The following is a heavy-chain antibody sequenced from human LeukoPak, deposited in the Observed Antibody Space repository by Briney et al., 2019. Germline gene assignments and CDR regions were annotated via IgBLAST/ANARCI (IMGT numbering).Heavy chain of an antibody. Sequence: PSETLSLTCTVSGGSISSYYWSWIRQPPGKGLEWIGYVYYSGSTNYNPSLKSRVTMSVDTSKNQFSLKLSSVTAADTAVYYCAGVGPTILWGQGTLVTVSS. CDR1: GGSISSYY. D-gene: IGHD1-26*01. CDR2: VYYSGST. CDR3: AGVGPTIL. V-gene: IGHV4-59*01. J-gene: IGHJ4*02.